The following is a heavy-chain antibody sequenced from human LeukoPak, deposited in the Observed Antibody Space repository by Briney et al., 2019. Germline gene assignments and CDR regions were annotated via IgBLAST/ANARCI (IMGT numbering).Heavy chain of an antibody. CDR2: IYSSGGT. CDR1: GGSFSIYY. V-gene: IGHV4-4*07. D-gene: IGHD3-22*01. Sequence: SEPLTLTCSVSGGSFSIYYWSWIPQPAGKALEWIGRIYSSGGTNYNPSLKSRVTMSLDTSKNQFSLKLSSVTAADTAVYYCARDSTYDISHYYYYFYMDVWGRGTTVAVSS. J-gene: IGHJ6*03. CDR3: ARDSTYDISHYYYYFYMDV.